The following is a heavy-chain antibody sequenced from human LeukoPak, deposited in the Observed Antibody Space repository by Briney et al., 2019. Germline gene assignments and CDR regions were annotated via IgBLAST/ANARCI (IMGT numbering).Heavy chain of an antibody. D-gene: IGHD1-26*01. CDR3: ARDSGSWSNDY. V-gene: IGHV1-3*01. Sequence: ASVKVSCKASGYTFTSYAIHWVRQAPGQRLEWMGWIGAGNGNTKYSQNFQGRVTFISNTSATTAFMELSSLRSEDAAVYYCARDSGSWSNDYWGQGTLVTVSS. CDR1: GYTFTSYA. J-gene: IGHJ4*02. CDR2: IGAGNGNT.